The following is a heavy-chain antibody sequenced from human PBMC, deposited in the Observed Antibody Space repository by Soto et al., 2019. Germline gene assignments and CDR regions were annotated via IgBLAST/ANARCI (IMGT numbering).Heavy chain of an antibody. D-gene: IGHD3-3*01. Sequence: GGSLRLSCAAAGFTFSSYAMHWVRQAPGKGLEWVAVISYDGSNKYYADSVKGRFTISRDNAKNSLYLQMNSLRAEDTAVYYCASIGSYDFWSGDKHFDYWGQGTLVTVSS. J-gene: IGHJ4*02. CDR3: ASIGSYDFWSGDKHFDY. CDR2: ISYDGSNK. V-gene: IGHV3-30-3*01. CDR1: GFTFSSYA.